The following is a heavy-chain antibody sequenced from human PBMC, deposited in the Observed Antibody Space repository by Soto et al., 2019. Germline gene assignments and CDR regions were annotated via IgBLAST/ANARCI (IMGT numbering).Heavy chain of an antibody. D-gene: IGHD4-17*01. CDR3: GRGDYANAFDI. J-gene: IGHJ3*02. Sequence: SETLSLTCAVYGGSFSGYYWTWIRQPPGTGLEWIGEINHSGSTNYNPSLKSRVTISVDRSKNQFSLKLSSVTAADTAVYYCGRGDYANAFDIWGQGTMVTVSS. CDR1: GGSFSGYY. V-gene: IGHV4-34*01. CDR2: INHSGST.